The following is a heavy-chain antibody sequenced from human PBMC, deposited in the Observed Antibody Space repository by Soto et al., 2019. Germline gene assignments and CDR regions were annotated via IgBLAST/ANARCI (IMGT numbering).Heavy chain of an antibody. V-gene: IGHV4-34*01. CDR2: INPDGAT. CDR1: GGSFSVYY. CDR3: ARGQRSDPFFGY. Sequence: PSESLALTCAVYGGSFSVYYWDWIRQPPGKGLEWIGEINPDGATNYTPSLRGRVTISIDTSRNQFSLKLSSVTAADTAVYYCARGQRSDPFFGYWGQGALVTVSS. J-gene: IGHJ4*02.